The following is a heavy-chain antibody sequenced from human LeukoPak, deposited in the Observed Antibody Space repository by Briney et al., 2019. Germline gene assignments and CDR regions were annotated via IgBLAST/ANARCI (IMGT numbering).Heavy chain of an antibody. D-gene: IGHD2-2*01. J-gene: IGHJ4*02. V-gene: IGHV4-59*12. CDR3: AGPTSNARHGDFDY. Sequence: SETLSLTCAVSGGSISPYYWSWIRQPPGKGLEWIGCIHYSGSTDYNPSLKSRVIISVDTSKNQLSLRLSSVAAADTAVNYCAGPTSNARHGDFDYWGQGILVTVSS. CDR1: GGSISPYY. CDR2: IHYSGST.